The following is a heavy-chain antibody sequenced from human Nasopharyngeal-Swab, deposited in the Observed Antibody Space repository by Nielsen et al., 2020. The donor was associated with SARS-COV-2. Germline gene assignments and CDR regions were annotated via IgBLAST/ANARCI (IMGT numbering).Heavy chain of an antibody. D-gene: IGHD2-2*01. CDR3: AHYASAAY. J-gene: IGHJ4*02. V-gene: IGHV3-7*03. CDR1: GFNFNTSW. CDR2: INPDGSEK. Sequence: ESLKISCADSGFNFNTSWMTWVRQAPGKGLEWVAKINPDGSEKNYVDSVKGRFTISRDNAESSLYLHMKSLRGDDTAVYYCAHYASAAYWGQGTLVTVSS.